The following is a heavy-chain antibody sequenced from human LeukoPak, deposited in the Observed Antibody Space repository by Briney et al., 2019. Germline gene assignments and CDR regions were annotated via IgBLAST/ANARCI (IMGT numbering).Heavy chain of an antibody. CDR3: ARGKSGSYGLEDY. Sequence: GGSLRLSCAASGFTFSSYWMHWVRQAPGKGLVWVSRINGDGNSISYADSVRGRFTISRDNAKNTLYLQMNSLRAEDTAVYYCARGKSGSYGLEDYLGHGTLVTVSS. CDR2: INGDGNSI. D-gene: IGHD1-26*01. J-gene: IGHJ4*01. V-gene: IGHV3-74*01. CDR1: GFTFSSYW.